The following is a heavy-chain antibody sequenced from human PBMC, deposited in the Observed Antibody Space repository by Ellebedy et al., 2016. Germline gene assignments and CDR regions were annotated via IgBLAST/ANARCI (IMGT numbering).Heavy chain of an antibody. CDR1: GFTFSSYA. J-gene: IGHJ6*02. Sequence: GGSLRLSCAASGFTFSSYAMHWVRQAPGKGLEWVAVISYDGSNKYYADSVKGRFTISRDNSKNTLYLQMNSLRAEDTAVYYCARDLWSRDYYGMDVWGQGTTVTVSS. CDR3: ARDLWSRDYYGMDV. D-gene: IGHD3-10*01. CDR2: ISYDGSNK. V-gene: IGHV3-30-3*01.